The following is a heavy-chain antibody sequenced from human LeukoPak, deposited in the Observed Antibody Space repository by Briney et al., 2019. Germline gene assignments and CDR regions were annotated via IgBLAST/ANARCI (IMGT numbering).Heavy chain of an antibody. CDR3: ARELISPADSDGFDL. D-gene: IGHD2-2*01. CDR2: IYYSGSA. V-gene: IGHV4-30-4*08. CDR1: GASIRNDNYF. J-gene: IGHJ3*01. Sequence: SQTLSLTCTVSGASIRNDNYFWSWVRQPPGEGLEWIGYIYYSGSAHYNPSLKSGVTISVYTSKNQYSLRLSSVTAADTAVYYCARELISPADSDGFDLWGQGTMVTVSS.